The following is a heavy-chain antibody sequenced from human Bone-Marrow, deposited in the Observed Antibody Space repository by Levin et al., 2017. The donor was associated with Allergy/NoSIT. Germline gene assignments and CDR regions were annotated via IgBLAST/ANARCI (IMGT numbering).Heavy chain of an antibody. V-gene: IGHV3-21*01. J-gene: IGHJ4*02. CDR2: ISNSGSYI. CDR3: AKESLGYCSSTSCQIDF. CDR1: GFSFSSYS. D-gene: IGHD2-2*03. Sequence: GGSLRLSCAASGFSFSSYSMDWVRQAPGKGLEWVSSISNSGSYIYYADSVKGRFTISRDNANNSLYLQMNSLRVEDTAVYYCAKESLGYCSSTSCQIDFWGQGTLVTVSS.